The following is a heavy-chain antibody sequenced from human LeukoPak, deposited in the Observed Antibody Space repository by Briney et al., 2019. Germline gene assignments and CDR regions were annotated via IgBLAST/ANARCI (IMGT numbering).Heavy chain of an antibody. J-gene: IGHJ4*02. CDR3: VRELNY. V-gene: IGHV3-74*01. Sequence: GGSLRLSCAASGFTFSNYWMNWVRQVPGKGLVWVSRIKTDGGTSYADSVKGRFTISRDNAKNTLYLQMNSLRAEDTAVYYCVRELNYWGQGTLVTVSS. CDR1: GFTFSNYW. CDR2: IKTDGGT.